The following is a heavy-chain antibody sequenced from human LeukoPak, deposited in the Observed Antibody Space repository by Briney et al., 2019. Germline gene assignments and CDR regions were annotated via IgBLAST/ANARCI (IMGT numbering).Heavy chain of an antibody. V-gene: IGHV4-31*03. CDR3: ARTTSNWFDP. Sequence: PSETLSLTCTVSGGSINGGRYRWSWIRQHPGKGLEWIGYIDYSASTYYNPSLKSRVNISADTSKNQFSLTLSSVTAADTAVYYCARTTSNWFDPWGQGSLVTVSS. CDR1: GGSINGGRYR. J-gene: IGHJ5*02. CDR2: IDYSAST. D-gene: IGHD1-1*01.